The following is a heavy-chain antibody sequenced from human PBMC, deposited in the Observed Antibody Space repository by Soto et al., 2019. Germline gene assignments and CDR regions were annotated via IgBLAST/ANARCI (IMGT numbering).Heavy chain of an antibody. Sequence: QVQLVQSGAEVKKPGASVKVSCKASGYTFTDYYIHWVRQAPGQGLEWMGLINPSGGSASYAQKFRGRVTMTRDTSTSTVYMELSSLRSEDTAVYYCARDHPLGGGPKRDFKYWGQGTLVTVSS. J-gene: IGHJ4*02. CDR2: INPSGGSA. V-gene: IGHV1-46*01. D-gene: IGHD3-16*01. CDR1: GYTFTDYY. CDR3: ARDHPLGGGPKRDFKY.